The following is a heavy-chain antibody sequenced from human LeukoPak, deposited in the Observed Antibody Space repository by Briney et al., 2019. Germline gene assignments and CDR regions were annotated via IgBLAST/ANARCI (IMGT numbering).Heavy chain of an antibody. D-gene: IGHD4-23*01. CDR1: GFTFSSYS. V-gene: IGHV3-21*01. J-gene: IGHJ3*02. Sequence: GSLRLSCAASGFTFSSYSMNWVRQAPGKGLEWVSSISSSSSYIYQADSVKGRFTISRDNAKNSPYLQMNSLRAEDTAVYYCARGTYGGNSNAFDIWGQGTMVTVSS. CDR3: ARGTYGGNSNAFDI. CDR2: ISSSSSYI.